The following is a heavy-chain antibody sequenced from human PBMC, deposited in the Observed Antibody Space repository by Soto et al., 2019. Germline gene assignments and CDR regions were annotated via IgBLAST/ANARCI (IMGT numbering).Heavy chain of an antibody. Sequence: SETLSLTCTVSGGSILDSTYYWAWIRQPPGKGLEWIGTIFYSGGTFYTPSLKSRVTMSVDTSNNQFSLKLSPVTAADTAVYYCARQASGYYYGWFDPWGQGTLVT. CDR1: GGSILDSTYY. CDR3: ARQASGYYYGWFDP. V-gene: IGHV4-39*01. D-gene: IGHD3-22*01. J-gene: IGHJ5*02. CDR2: IFYSGGT.